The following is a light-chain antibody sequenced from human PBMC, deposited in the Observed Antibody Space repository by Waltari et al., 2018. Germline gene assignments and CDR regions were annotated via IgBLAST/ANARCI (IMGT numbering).Light chain of an antibody. J-gene: IGLJ3*02. Sequence: QSVLTQPPSVSGTPGQRVTISCSGGSSNIGRNYVPWYQQFPGTAPQVPISRSNQRPSGVPDRFSGSKSGTSASLAISGLRSEDEGDYYCAAWDDRLSGWVFGGGTKLTVL. CDR2: RSN. CDR1: SSNIGRNY. V-gene: IGLV1-47*01. CDR3: AAWDDRLSGWV.